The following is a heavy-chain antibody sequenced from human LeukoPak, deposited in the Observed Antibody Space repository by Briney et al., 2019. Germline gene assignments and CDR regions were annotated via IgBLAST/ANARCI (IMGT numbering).Heavy chain of an antibody. J-gene: IGHJ4*02. CDR3: ARDGGVSSVAFWSDF. V-gene: IGHV3-21*01. D-gene: IGHD3-3*01. CDR2: ISSSSSYI. Sequence: GGSLRLSCAASGFTFSSYSMNWVRQAPGKGLEWVSSISSSSSYIYYADSVKGRFTISRDNAKNSLYLQTNSLRAEDTAVYYCARDGGVSSVAFWSDFWGQGTLVTVSS. CDR1: GFTFSSYS.